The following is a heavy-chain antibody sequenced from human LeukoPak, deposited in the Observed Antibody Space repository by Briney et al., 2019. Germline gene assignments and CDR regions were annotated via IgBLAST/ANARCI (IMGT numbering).Heavy chain of an antibody. CDR3: ARVPSATYYDFWSGPYYFDY. V-gene: IGHV4-31*03. CDR2: IYYSGST. J-gene: IGHJ4*02. CDR1: GGSISSGGYY. D-gene: IGHD3-3*01. Sequence: SQTLSLTCTVSGGSISSGGYYWSWIRQHPGKGLEWIGYIYYSGSTYYNPSLKSRVTISVDTSKNQFSLKLSSVTAADTAVYCCARVPSATYYDFWSGPYYFDYWGQGTLVTVSS.